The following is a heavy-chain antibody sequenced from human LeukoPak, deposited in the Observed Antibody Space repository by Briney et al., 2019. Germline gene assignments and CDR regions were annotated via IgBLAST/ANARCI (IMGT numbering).Heavy chain of an antibody. V-gene: IGHV4-4*07. Sequence: SETLSLTCTVAGGSIITNYWSWIRQPAGMGREWIGRIYTSGSTSYNLSLKSRVTMSVDTSKNQFSLKRSSVTAADTAVYYCARERDAHHYWGQGTLVTVSS. J-gene: IGHJ4*02. CDR1: GGSIITNY. CDR2: IYTSGST. CDR3: ARERDAHHY.